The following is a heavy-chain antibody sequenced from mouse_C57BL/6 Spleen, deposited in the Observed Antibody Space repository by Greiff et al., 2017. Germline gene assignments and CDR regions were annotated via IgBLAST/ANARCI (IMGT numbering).Heavy chain of an antibody. V-gene: IGHV3-6*01. CDR3: AREDDYDWCAY. J-gene: IGHJ3*01. CDR2: ISYDGSN. CDR1: GYSITSGYY. D-gene: IGHD2-4*01. Sequence: VQLQQSGPGLVKPSQSLSLTCSVTGYSITSGYYWNWIRQFPGNKLEWMGYISYDGSNNYNPSLKNRISITRDTSKNQFFLKLNSVTTEDTATYYCAREDDYDWCAYWGQGTLVTVSA.